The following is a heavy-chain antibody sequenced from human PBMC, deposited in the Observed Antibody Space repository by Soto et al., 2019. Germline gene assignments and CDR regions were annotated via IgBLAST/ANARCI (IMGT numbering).Heavy chain of an antibody. D-gene: IGHD3-16*02. V-gene: IGHV5-51*01. CDR1: GYNFANYW. J-gene: IGHJ3*02. CDR3: ARRDSHLSLGIYDPINM. CDR2: IHPVDSDT. Sequence: GESLKISCRGSGYNFANYWIGWVRQRPGKGLECIGFIHPVDSDTKYSPSFEGQVSISADKSTSTAYLQWSSLKASDTAMYFCARRDSHLSLGIYDPINMWGQGTMVTVSS.